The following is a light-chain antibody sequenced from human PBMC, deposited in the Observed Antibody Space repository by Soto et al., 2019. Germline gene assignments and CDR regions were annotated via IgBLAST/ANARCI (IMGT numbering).Light chain of an antibody. J-gene: IGLJ2*01. V-gene: IGLV2-14*03. CDR1: SSDVGGYNS. CDR2: DVS. Sequence: QSALTQPASVSGSPGQSITISCTGTSSDVGGYNSVSWYQQHPGKAPKLMIYDVSNRPSGVSNRFSGSKSVNTASLTISGLHAAYEADYYCSSYTRSSTVVFGGGTKVTVL. CDR3: SSYTRSSTVV.